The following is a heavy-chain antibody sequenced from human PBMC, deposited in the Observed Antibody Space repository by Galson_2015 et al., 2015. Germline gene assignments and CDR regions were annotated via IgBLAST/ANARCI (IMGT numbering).Heavy chain of an antibody. J-gene: IGHJ5*02. CDR3: ARYDILTGRGWFDP. V-gene: IGHV4-30-2*01. CDR2: IYHSGST. CDR1: GGSISSGGYS. Sequence: LSLTCAVSGGSISSGGYSWSWIRQPPGKGLEWIGYIYHSGSTYYNPSLKSRVTISVDRSKNQFSLKLSSVTAADTAVYYCARYDILTGRGWFDPWGQGTLVTVSS. D-gene: IGHD3-9*01.